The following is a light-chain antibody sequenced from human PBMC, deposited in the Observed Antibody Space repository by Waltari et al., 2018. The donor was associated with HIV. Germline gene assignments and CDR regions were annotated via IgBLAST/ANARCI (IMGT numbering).Light chain of an antibody. CDR1: STDIGSYTY. CDR2: EVS. Sequence: QSVLTQPASVSGSPGQSLTLSCTGTSTDIGSYTYVSWYQHSPDKAPKLVIYEVSYRPSGVSSRFSGSKSGNTASLTISGLQTEDEAYYHCSSYSRGALLFGGGTKVTVL. J-gene: IGLJ2*01. CDR3: SSYSRGALL. V-gene: IGLV2-14*01.